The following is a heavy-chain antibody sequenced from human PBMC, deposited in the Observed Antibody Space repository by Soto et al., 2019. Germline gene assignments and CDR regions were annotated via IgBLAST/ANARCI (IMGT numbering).Heavy chain of an antibody. Sequence: PGGSLRLSCVASGFTFSSYWMSWVRQAPGKGLEWVANIKHYGSEKYYVDSVKGRFTISRDNAKNSLYLQMNSLRAEDTAVYYCPRTTYFDYWGQGTLVTVSS. V-gene: IGHV3-7*01. CDR3: PRTTYFDY. CDR2: IKHYGSEK. CDR1: GFTFSSYW. J-gene: IGHJ4*02.